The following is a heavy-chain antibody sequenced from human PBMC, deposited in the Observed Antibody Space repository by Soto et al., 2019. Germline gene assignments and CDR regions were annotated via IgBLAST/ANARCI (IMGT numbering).Heavy chain of an antibody. Sequence: QVQLVQSGAEVKKPGASVKVSCKASGYTFNSYGISWVRQAPGQGLEWMGWISVYTGNTNYAQNIKGRVTMTTDTSATNAYMELSSLRSDDTAVYYCARGGDAPGYWGQGTLVTVSS. CDR3: ARGGDAPGY. J-gene: IGHJ4*02. V-gene: IGHV1-18*01. CDR1: GYTFNSYG. CDR2: ISVYTGNT. D-gene: IGHD2-8*01.